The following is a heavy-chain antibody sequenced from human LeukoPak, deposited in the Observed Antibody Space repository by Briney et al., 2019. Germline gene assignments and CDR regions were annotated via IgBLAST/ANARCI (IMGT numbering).Heavy chain of an antibody. J-gene: IGHJ4*02. CDR1: GVSISNYY. CDR3: ARCRDGYNYAFDF. D-gene: IGHD5-24*01. CDR2: IYYSGTT. V-gene: IGHV4-59*08. Sequence: PSETLSLTCTVSGVSISNYYWSWIRQPPGKGLEWIGYIYYSGTTYYNLSLKSRVIISVDTSQNQFSLELSSVTAADTAVYFCARCRDGYNYAFDFWGQGTLVTVSS.